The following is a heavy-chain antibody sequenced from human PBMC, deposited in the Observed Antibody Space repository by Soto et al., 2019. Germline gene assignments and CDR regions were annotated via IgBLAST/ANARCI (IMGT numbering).Heavy chain of an antibody. CDR1: GFTFSDYA. CDR2: VSHDGSNT. J-gene: IGHJ4*02. CDR3: AKGGRQWLVTSDFNY. Sequence: GGSLRLSCAASGFTFSDYAMHWVRQAPGKGLEWVAVVSHDGSNTHYADSVKGRFTTSRDSSKNTVSLEMTSLRAEDTAVYFCAKGGRQWLVTSDFNYWGQGALVTVSS. V-gene: IGHV3-30*18. D-gene: IGHD6-19*01.